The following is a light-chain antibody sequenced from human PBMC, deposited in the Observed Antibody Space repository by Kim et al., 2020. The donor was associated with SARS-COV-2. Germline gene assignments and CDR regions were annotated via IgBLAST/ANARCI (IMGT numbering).Light chain of an antibody. V-gene: IGLV1-51*01. CDR2: DNN. CDR3: GTWDSSLSAYV. J-gene: IGLJ1*01. CDR1: SSNSENNY. Sequence: GQKVTFSCAGSSSNSENNYVSWYQQFPGTAPKLLIYDNNDRPSGIPDRFSGSKSGTSATLSITGLQTGDEADYYCGTWDSSLSAYVFGTGTKVTVL.